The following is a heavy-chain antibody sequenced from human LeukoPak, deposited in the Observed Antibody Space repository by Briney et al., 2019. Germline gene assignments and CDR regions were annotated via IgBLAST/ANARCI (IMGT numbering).Heavy chain of an antibody. CDR2: ISTSSSYK. V-gene: IGHV3-21*01. D-gene: IGHD2-2*01. CDR3: ARAPDFVVVPASDY. J-gene: IGHJ4*02. Sequence: GGSLRLSCAASGLTFSSYAMSWVRQAPGKGLEWVSSISTSSSYKYYADSIKGRFTISRDNAKDSLYLEMNSLRVEDTAVYFCARAPDFVVVPASDYWGQGTLVTVSP. CDR1: GLTFSSYA.